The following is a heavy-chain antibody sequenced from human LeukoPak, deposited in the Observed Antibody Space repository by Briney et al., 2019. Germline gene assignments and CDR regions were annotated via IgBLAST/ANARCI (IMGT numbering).Heavy chain of an antibody. D-gene: IGHD6-6*01. CDR3: ATGGIPSSSSAEYFQH. CDR1: GYTLTELS. J-gene: IGHJ1*01. CDR2: FDPEDGET. Sequence: ASVKVSCKVSGYTLTELSMHWVRQAPGKGLEWMGGFDPEDGETIYAQKFQGRVTMTEDTSTDTAYMELSSLRSEDTAVYYCATGGIPSSSSAEYFQHWGQGTLVTVSS. V-gene: IGHV1-24*01.